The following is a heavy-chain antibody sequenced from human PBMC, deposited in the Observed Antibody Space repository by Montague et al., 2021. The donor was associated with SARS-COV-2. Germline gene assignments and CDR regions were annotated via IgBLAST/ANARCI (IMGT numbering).Heavy chain of an antibody. D-gene: IGHD3-22*01. CDR1: GGSFSGYY. CDR3: ARFPTSYYYDSKAAPATPDAFDI. V-gene: IGHV4-34*01. J-gene: IGHJ3*02. Sequence: SETLSLTCAVYGGSFSGYYWSWIRQPPGKGLKWIGEINHSGSTKYNPSLKSRVTISVDTSKNQFSLKLSSVTAADTAVYYCARFPTSYYYDSKAAPATPDAFDIWGQGTMVTVSS. CDR2: INHSGST.